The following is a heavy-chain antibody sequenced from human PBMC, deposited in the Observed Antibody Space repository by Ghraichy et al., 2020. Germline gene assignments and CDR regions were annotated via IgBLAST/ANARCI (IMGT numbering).Heavy chain of an antibody. D-gene: IGHD3-10*01. CDR2: IHYSGVT. J-gene: IGHJ6*02. CDR1: SGSVTSTSFY. V-gene: IGHV4-61*01. Sequence: SETLSLTCTVSSGSVTSTSFYWTWIRQPPGKGLEWIGDIHYSGVTTYNPSLKSRVTISLDTSKNQFSLKMTSVTAADTAVYYCARDLRIEASGSLHNFGLDVWGQGTPVTVSS. CDR3: ARDLRIEASGSLHNFGLDV.